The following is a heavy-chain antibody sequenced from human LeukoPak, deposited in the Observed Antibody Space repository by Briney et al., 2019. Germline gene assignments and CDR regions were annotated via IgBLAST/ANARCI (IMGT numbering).Heavy chain of an antibody. CDR2: IYYSGAT. D-gene: IGHD3-10*01. V-gene: IGHV4-59*08. J-gene: IGHJ4*02. CDR1: GGSISNYY. CDR3: ARFGITVVRGGKYYFDY. Sequence: KPSETLSLTCTVSGGSISNYYWSWIRQPPGKGLEWIGHIYYSGATKYNPSLKSRITISVDTSKNQFSLMLSSVTAADTAVYYCARFGITVVRGGKYYFDYWGQGTLDTVSS.